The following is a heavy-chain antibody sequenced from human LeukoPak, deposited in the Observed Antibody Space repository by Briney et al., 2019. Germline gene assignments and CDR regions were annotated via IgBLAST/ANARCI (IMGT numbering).Heavy chain of an antibody. CDR2: TYYRSKWYN. Sequence: SQTLSLTCAISGDSVSSNSAAWNWIRQSPSRGLEWLGRTYYRSKWYNDYAVSVKSRITINPDTSKNQFSLQLNSVTPEDTALYYCARSRSSSYYYYYYGMDVWGQGTTVTVSS. D-gene: IGHD6-13*01. CDR1: GDSVSSNSAA. V-gene: IGHV6-1*01. CDR3: ARSRSSSYYYYYYGMDV. J-gene: IGHJ6*02.